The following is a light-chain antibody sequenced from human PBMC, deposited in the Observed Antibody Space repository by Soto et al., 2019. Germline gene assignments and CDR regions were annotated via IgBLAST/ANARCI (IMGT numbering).Light chain of an antibody. CDR3: QHYNSYSIT. CDR1: QSISNW. J-gene: IGKJ5*01. V-gene: IGKV1-5*03. CDR2: KAS. Sequence: DIQMTQSPSTLSASVGDRVTITCRASQSISNWLAWYQQKPGKAPKLLIYKASSLESGVPSRFSGSGSGTEFTLTISSLQPDDFATYHCQHYNSYSITFGQGTRLEIK.